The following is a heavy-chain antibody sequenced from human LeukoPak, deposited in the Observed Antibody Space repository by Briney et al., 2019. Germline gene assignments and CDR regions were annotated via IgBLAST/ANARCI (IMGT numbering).Heavy chain of an antibody. Sequence: ASVKVSCKASGYTFTSYDISWVRQAPGQGLEWMGWINAYNGNTNYAQKLQGRVTMTTDTSTSTAYMELSSLRSDDTAVYYCARDVASCSSTSCYTFDPWGQGTRVTVSS. V-gene: IGHV1-18*01. D-gene: IGHD2-2*02. CDR1: GYTFTSYD. J-gene: IGHJ5*02. CDR3: ARDVASCSSTSCYTFDP. CDR2: INAYNGNT.